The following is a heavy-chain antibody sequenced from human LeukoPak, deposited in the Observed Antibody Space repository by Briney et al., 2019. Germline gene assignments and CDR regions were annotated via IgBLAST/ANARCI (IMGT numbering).Heavy chain of an antibody. Sequence: GASVKVSCKASGYTFASYYVHWVRQATGQGLEWMGWMNPNSGNTGYAQKFQGRVTMTRNTSISTAYMELSSLRSEDTAVYYCARGWAVGYSSGWYPSVESGYWGQGTLVTVSS. CDR1: GYTFASYY. CDR2: MNPNSGNT. CDR3: ARGWAVGYSSGWYPSVESGY. D-gene: IGHD6-19*01. J-gene: IGHJ4*02. V-gene: IGHV1-8*02.